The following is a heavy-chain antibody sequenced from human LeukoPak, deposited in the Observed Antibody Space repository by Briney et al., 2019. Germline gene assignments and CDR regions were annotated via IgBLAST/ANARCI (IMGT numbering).Heavy chain of an antibody. CDR1: GYTFTSYA. V-gene: IGHV7-4-1*02. J-gene: IGHJ6*03. Sequence: ASVKVSCKASGYTFTSYAMNWVRQAPGQGLEWMGWINTNTGNPTYAQGFTGRFVFSLDTSVSTAYLQISSLKAEDTAVYYCARDPHLIQLWLTDYYYYYMDVWGKGTTVTVSS. CDR3: ARDPHLIQLWLTDYYYYYMDV. CDR2: INTNTGNP. D-gene: IGHD5-18*01.